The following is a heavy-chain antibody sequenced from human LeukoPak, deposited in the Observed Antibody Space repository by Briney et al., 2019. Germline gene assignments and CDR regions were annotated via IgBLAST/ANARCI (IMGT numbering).Heavy chain of an antibody. Sequence: GGSLRLSCAASGFTFSSYSMNWVRQAPGKGLEWVSSISSSSSYIYYADSVKGRFTISRDNAKNSLYLQMNSLRAEDTAVYYCARGLDHLYVSSFDYWGQGTLVTVSS. J-gene: IGHJ4*02. CDR2: ISSSSSYI. CDR3: ARGLDHLYVSSFDY. V-gene: IGHV3-21*01. CDR1: GFTFSSYS. D-gene: IGHD1-14*01.